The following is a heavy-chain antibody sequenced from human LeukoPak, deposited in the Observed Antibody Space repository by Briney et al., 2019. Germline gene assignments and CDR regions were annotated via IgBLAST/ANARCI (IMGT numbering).Heavy chain of an antibody. D-gene: IGHD3-10*01. Sequence: ASVKVSCKASGYTFTGYYMHWVRQAPGQGNEWMGRINPNSGGTNYAQKFHGRVTMTRDTSISTAFVELSRLSSDDTAVYYCARKSPRSGSYYNVWHLRYWGQGTLVTVSS. J-gene: IGHJ4*02. CDR3: ARKSPRSGSYYNVWHLRY. CDR1: GYTFTGYY. CDR2: INPNSGGT. V-gene: IGHV1-2*06.